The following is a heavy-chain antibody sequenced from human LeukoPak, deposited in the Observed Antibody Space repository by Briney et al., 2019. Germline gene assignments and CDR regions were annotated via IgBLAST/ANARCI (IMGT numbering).Heavy chain of an antibody. V-gene: IGHV3-23*01. CDR1: GILFSNTA. CDR2: ISGGGERA. CDR3: GKDGGQYSSGPEFDP. Sequence: GGSLRLSCAASGILFSNTAMNWARQSPGRGLEWVSAISGGGERAFYANSVKGRFTISRDNSKNILYLQMNSLTANDTAIYYCGKDGGQYSSGPEFDPRGQGALVTVSS. J-gene: IGHJ5*02. D-gene: IGHD6-19*01.